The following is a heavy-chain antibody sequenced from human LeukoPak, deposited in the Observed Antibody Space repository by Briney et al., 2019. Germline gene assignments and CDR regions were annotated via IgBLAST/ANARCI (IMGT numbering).Heavy chain of an antibody. V-gene: IGHV4-59*13. CDR1: GDAISGYS. D-gene: IGHD3-22*01. CDR3: ARDRYYYDSSGYNWFDP. CDR2: IYYSWDT. J-gene: IGHJ5*02. Sequence: SETLSLTCTALGDAISGYSWSWIRQPPGGALNWCGYIYYSWDTAYNPSLKSRVTMSVDTSKDQFSLKLSSVTAADTAVYYCARDRYYYDSSGYNWFDPWGQGTLVTVSS.